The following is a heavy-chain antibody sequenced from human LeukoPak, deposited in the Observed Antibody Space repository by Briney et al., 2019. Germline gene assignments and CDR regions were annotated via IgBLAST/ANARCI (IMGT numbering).Heavy chain of an antibody. CDR3: ARNIAARTDYYYGMDV. CDR2: IYTSGST. CDR1: GGSISSGSYY. V-gene: IGHV4-61*02. Sequence: SQTLSLTCTVSGGSISSGSYYWSWIRQPAGKELEWIGRIYTSGSTNNNPSLKSRVTISVDTSKNQFSLKLSSVTAADTAVYYCARNIAARTDYYYGMDVWGQGTTVTVSS. J-gene: IGHJ6*02. D-gene: IGHD6-6*01.